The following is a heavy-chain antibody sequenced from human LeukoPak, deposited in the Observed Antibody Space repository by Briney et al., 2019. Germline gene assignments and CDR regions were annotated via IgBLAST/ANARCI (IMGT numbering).Heavy chain of an antibody. CDR1: GFTFSDYY. CDR2: ISGSDNAT. Sequence: GGSLRLSSAASGFTFSDYYMSWVRQAPGKGLEWVSHISGSDNATYYADSVKGRFTISRDNAKNSLSLQMNRLRVEDTAVYYCARARYTYGNNWFDPWGQGTLVTVSS. D-gene: IGHD5-18*01. V-gene: IGHV3-11*01. CDR3: ARARYTYGNNWFDP. J-gene: IGHJ5*02.